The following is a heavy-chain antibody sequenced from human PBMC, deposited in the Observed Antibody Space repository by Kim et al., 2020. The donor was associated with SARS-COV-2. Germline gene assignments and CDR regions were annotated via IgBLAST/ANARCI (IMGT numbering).Heavy chain of an antibody. CDR1: GYTFTSYY. CDR3: ARDFGRYCSGGSCVPSKYFQT. Sequence: ASVKVSCKASGYTFTSYYMHWVRQAPGQGLEWMGIINPSGGSTSYAQKFQGRVTMTRDTSTSTVYMELSSLRSEDTAVYYCARDFGRYCSGGSCVPSKYFQTGARAPWSPSPQ. D-gene: IGHD2-15*01. CDR2: INPSGGST. V-gene: IGHV1-46*01. J-gene: IGHJ1*01.